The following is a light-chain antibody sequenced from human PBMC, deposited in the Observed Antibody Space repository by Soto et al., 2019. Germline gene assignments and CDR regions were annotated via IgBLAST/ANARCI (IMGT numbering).Light chain of an antibody. V-gene: IGKV1-5*03. Sequence: DIQMTQSPSTLSASVGDRVTITCRASQSISTWLAWYQQKPGKAPKLLVYQASTLQSGVPPRFSGSGSGTEFTLIINSLQPDDFATYYCQHYNDPWTFGQGTKVDIK. CDR2: QAS. CDR3: QHYNDPWT. J-gene: IGKJ1*01. CDR1: QSISTW.